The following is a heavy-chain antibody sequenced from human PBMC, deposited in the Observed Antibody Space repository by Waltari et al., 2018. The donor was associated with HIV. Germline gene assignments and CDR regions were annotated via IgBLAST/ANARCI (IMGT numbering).Heavy chain of an antibody. J-gene: IGHJ2*01. CDR1: GVLLTSKHSY. V-gene: IGHV4-39*01. CDR3: ARHSGPYVHFFDL. CDR2: VYYGGKT. Sequence: QLQESGPALVKPSETLSLSCSVSGVLLTSKHSYWDWVRQSPGKRLDCIASVYYGGKTYNNPSLKSRLSLSLDTSKNRLSLNVTSVTAADTAVYYCARHSGPYVHFFDLWGRGTLVTVTS. D-gene: IGHD3-16*01.